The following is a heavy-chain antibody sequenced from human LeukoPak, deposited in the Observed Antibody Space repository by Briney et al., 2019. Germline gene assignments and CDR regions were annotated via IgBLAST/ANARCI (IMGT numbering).Heavy chain of an antibody. Sequence: ASVKVSCKASGYTFTGYYMHWVRQAPGQGLEWMGWINPNSGGTNYAQKFQGRVTMARDTSISTAYMEPSRLRSDDTAVYYCARVDCSSTSCLFDYWGQGTLVTVSS. J-gene: IGHJ4*02. CDR3: ARVDCSSTSCLFDY. CDR2: INPNSGGT. CDR1: GYTFTGYY. V-gene: IGHV1-2*02. D-gene: IGHD2-2*01.